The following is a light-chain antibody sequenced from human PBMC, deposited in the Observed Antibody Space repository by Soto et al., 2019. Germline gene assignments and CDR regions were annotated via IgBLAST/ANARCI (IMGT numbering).Light chain of an antibody. CDR3: QNYNSAPYA. J-gene: IGKJ2*01. V-gene: IGKV1-27*01. CDR1: QGIYNF. CDR2: EAS. Sequence: DNQMTQSPSSLSASVGDRVTITCRASQGIYNFVAWYQQKPGKVPALLIYEASTLQSGVPSRFSGRGSGTDFTLTISSLQPEDVATYFCQNYNSAPYAFGQGTKLEIK.